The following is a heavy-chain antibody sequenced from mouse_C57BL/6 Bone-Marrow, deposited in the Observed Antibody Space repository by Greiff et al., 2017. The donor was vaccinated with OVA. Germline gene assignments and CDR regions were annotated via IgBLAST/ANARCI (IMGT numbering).Heavy chain of an antibody. D-gene: IGHD3-2*02. V-gene: IGHV1-64*01. CDR1: GYTFTSYW. J-gene: IGHJ2*01. Sequence: VQLQQPGAELVKPGASVKLSCKASGYTFTSYWMHWVKQRPGQGLEWIGMIHPNSGSTNYNEKFKSKATLTVDKSSSTAYMQLSSLTSEDSAVYSGARLDSSGYVSYYFDYWGQGTTLTVAS. CDR3: ARLDSSGYVSYYFDY. CDR2: IHPNSGST.